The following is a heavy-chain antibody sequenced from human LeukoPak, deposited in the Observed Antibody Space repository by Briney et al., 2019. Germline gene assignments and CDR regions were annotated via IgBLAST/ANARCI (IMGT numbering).Heavy chain of an antibody. V-gene: IGHV1-3*01. J-gene: IGHJ4*02. CDR3: ARDRYSGYSSTYFDY. Sequence: GASVRVSCEASGYTFTGYAMHWVRQAPGERLEWMGWINAGSGNTQYSQKFQGRVTITRDTCASTAYMELSSLRSEDTAVYYCARDRYSGYSSTYFDYWGQGTLVTVSS. D-gene: IGHD6-13*01. CDR1: GYTFTGYA. CDR2: INAGSGNT.